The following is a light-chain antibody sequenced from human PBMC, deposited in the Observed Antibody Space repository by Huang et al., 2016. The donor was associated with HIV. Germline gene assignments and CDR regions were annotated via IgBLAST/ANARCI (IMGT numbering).Light chain of an antibody. J-gene: IGKJ4*01. CDR1: QNITSF. CDR2: DAT. V-gene: IGKV3-11*01. Sequence: EIVLTQSPATLSLSPGGRATLSCRASQNITSFLAWYRQKPGQDPRLLIFDATNRATGTPARFSGSGSGTDFTLTIHGLEPEDFAVYYCQQRIQWPRLTFGGGTRVEMK. CDR3: QQRIQWPRLT.